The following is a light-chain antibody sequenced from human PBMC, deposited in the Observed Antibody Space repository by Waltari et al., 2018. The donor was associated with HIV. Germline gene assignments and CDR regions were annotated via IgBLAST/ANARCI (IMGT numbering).Light chain of an antibody. Sequence: YQVTQPLSMSVALGQTAWITCEGNNIGSKRVLWYQQTSGQAPVWVRYRSTNRPTGVPGRFSGSNSGNMATLTVTSAQVGDEADYYCQVWDVSSVVFGGGTALTVL. CDR3: QVWDVSSVV. V-gene: IGLV3-9*01. CDR2: RST. J-gene: IGLJ2*01. CDR1: NIGSKR.